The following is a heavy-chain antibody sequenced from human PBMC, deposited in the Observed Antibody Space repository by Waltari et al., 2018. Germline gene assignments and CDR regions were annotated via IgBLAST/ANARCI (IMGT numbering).Heavy chain of an antibody. CDR2: IESDESRT. Sequence: EVQLVESGGALVQPGGSLRLSCATPGFTFSTYWMHWVRQAPGKGLMWVAHIESDESRTTYAESVKGRFTISRDNAKNTVYLQMNSLRDEDTAVYYCVRDEPGDGLDYWGQGTLVTVSS. J-gene: IGHJ4*02. CDR3: VRDEPGDGLDY. CDR1: GFTFSTYW. V-gene: IGHV3-74*03. D-gene: IGHD7-27*01.